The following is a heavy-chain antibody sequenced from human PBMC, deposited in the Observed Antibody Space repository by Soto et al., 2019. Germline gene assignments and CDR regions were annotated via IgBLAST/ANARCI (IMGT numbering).Heavy chain of an antibody. CDR2: INSDGSVS. J-gene: IGHJ6*03. CDR1: GFTFSNYW. V-gene: IGHV3-74*01. Sequence: EVQLVESGGGLVQPGGSLRLSCAASGFTFSNYWMYWVRQAPGKGLVWVSRINSDGSVSSYADSVKGRLTISRDNVKNTLSLQMDSLRAEDTAVYYCARGDCVGGTCYSLAGSFYYYLEVWGKGTTVTVFS. CDR3: ARGDCVGGTCYSLAGSFYYYLEV. D-gene: IGHD2-15*01.